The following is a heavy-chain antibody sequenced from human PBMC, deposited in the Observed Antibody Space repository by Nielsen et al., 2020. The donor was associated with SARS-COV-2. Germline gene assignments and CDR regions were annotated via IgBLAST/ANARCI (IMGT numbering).Heavy chain of an antibody. CDR2: IIPIFGTA. D-gene: IGHD3-22*01. CDR3: ARDFRWLFSDP. V-gene: IGHV1-69*06. J-gene: IGHJ5*02. CDR1: GGTFSSYA. Sequence: SVKVSCKASGGTFSSYAIRWVRQAPGQGLEWMGGIIPIFGTANYAQKFQGRVTITADKSTSTAYMELSSLRSEDTAVYYCARDFRWLFSDPWGQGTLVTVSS.